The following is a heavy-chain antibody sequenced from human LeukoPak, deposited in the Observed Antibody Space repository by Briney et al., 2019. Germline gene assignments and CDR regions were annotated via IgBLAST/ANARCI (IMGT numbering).Heavy chain of an antibody. CDR1: GSTFGTSG. V-gene: IGHV3-7*01. CDR2: ITQDGSEK. J-gene: IGHJ4*02. CDR3: ASLDS. Sequence: GGSRRPSWAALGSTFGTSGTNWGRQPPGKGLEWGANITQDGSEKYYVDSVKGRFTSSRDNAKNSLYLQMNTLRAEDTAVHYCASLDSWGKGTLVTVS.